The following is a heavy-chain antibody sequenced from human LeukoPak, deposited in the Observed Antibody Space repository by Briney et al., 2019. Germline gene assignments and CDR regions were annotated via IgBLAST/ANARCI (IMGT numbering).Heavy chain of an antibody. J-gene: IGHJ4*02. CDR3: AKHWFYDILTGYSPHFDY. Sequence: GGSLRLSCAVSGFSVSVNYMSWVRQAPGKGLEWVSVIYSGGNTDSANADSVKGRFTISRDNSRNTLYLQMNSLRAEDTAVYSCAKHWFYDILTGYSPHFDYWGQGTLVTVSS. CDR2: IYSGGNT. D-gene: IGHD3-9*01. CDR1: GFSVSVNY. V-gene: IGHV3-66*01.